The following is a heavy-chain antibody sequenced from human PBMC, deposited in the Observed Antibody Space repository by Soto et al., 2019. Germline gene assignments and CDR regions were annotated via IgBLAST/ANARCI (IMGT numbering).Heavy chain of an antibody. CDR1: GGSISSYY. Sequence: QVQLQESGPGLVKPSETLSLTCTVSGGSISSYYWSWIRQPAGKGLEWIGRIYASGSTNYNPSLKRRVTMSVDTSKNQFSPKVRSVTAADTAVYFCTRATYYRYYFDVWGHGTLVTVSS. D-gene: IGHD3-10*01. CDR2: IYASGST. CDR3: TRATYYRYYFDV. J-gene: IGHJ4*01. V-gene: IGHV4-4*07.